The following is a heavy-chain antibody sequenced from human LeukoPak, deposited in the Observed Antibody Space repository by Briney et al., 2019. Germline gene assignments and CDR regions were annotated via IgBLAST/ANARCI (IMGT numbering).Heavy chain of an antibody. CDR1: GFTFSSYG. Sequence: GRSLRLSCAASGFTFSSYGMHWVRQAPGKGLEWVAVISYDGSNKYYADSVKGRFTISRDNSKNTLYLQMNSLRAEDTAVYYCAKEMGGGGGFNYGAQGTLVTVSS. CDR3: AKEMGGGGGFNY. D-gene: IGHD2-21*01. V-gene: IGHV3-30*18. J-gene: IGHJ4*02. CDR2: ISYDGSNK.